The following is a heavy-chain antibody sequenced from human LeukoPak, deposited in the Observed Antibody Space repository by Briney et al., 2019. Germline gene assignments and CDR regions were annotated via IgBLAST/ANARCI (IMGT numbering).Heavy chain of an antibody. J-gene: IGHJ3*02. CDR3: ARETGGGHDAFDI. D-gene: IGHD2-15*01. Sequence: PGRSLRLSCAASGFTFSSYAMHWVRQAPGKGLEWVAVISYDGSNKYYADSVKGRFTISRDNSKNTLYLQMNGLRAEDTAVYYCARETGGGHDAFDIWGQGTMVTVSS. CDR1: GFTFSSYA. V-gene: IGHV3-30*04. CDR2: ISYDGSNK.